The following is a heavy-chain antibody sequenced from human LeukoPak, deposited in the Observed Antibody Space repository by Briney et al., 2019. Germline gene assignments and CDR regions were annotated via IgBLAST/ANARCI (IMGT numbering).Heavy chain of an antibody. V-gene: IGHV4-61*02. CDR3: ARSTPRVYSTAMDPFDY. J-gene: IGHJ4*02. CDR1: GGSISSGSYY. Sequence: KASQTLSLTCTVSGGSISSGSYYWSWIRQPAGKGLEWIGRIYTSGSTNYNPSLKSRVTISVDTSKNQFSLKLSSVTAADTAVYYCARSTPRVYSTAMDPFDYWGQGTLVTVSS. CDR2: IYTSGST. D-gene: IGHD5-18*01.